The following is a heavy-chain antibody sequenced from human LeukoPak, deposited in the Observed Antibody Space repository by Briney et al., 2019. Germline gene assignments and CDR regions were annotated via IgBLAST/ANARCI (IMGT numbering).Heavy chain of an antibody. CDR2: INAGNGNT. V-gene: IGHV1-3*01. Sequence: GASVKVSCKASGYTFTSYAMHWVRQAPGQRLEWMGWINAGNGNTKYSQKFQGRVTITRDTSASTAYMELSGLRSEDTAVYYCARDSLPTYYYGSGSYYGYFQHWGQGTLVTVSS. CDR1: GYTFTSYA. CDR3: ARDSLPTYYYGSGSYYGYFQH. J-gene: IGHJ1*01. D-gene: IGHD3-10*01.